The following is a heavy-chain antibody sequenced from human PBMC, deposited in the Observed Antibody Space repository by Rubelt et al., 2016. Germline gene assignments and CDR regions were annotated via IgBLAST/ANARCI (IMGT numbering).Heavy chain of an antibody. CDR3: ARGGAPIRALDY. V-gene: IGHV3-74*01. CDR1: RFTFSSYW. D-gene: IGHD3-16*01. Sequence: EVQLVESGGGLVQPGGSLRLSCAASRFTFSSYWMHWVRQAPGKGLVWVSRINSDGGSTSYADSVKGRFTIFRDNAKNTLYLQMSSLRAEETAVYYCARGGAPIRALDYWGQGTLVTVSS. CDR2: INSDGGST. J-gene: IGHJ4*02.